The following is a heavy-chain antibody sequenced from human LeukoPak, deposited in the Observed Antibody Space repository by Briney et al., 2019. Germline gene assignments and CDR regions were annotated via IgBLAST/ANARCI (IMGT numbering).Heavy chain of an antibody. CDR2: FDPEDGET. CDR3: ARETPDSYYFDY. J-gene: IGHJ4*02. Sequence: GASVKVSCKVSGYTLTELSMHWVRQAPGKGLEWMGGFDPEDGETIYAQKFQGRVTMTRDTSTSAVYMDLSSLRSEDTAVYYCARETPDSYYFDYWGQGTLVTVSS. CDR1: GYTLTELS. D-gene: IGHD3-22*01. V-gene: IGHV1-24*01.